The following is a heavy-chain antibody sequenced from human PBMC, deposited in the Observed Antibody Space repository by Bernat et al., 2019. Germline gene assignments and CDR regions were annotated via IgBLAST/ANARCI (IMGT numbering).Heavy chain of an antibody. V-gene: IGHV3-21*01. CDR2: ISSSSSYI. CDR1: GFTFSSYS. CDR3: ARGGGSYYATWFDP. D-gene: IGHD1-26*01. J-gene: IGHJ5*02. Sequence: EVQLVESGGGLVKPGGSLRLSCAASGFTFSSYSMNWVRQAPGKGLEGVSSISSSSSYIYYADSVKGRFTISRDNAKNSLYLKMNSLRAEDTAVYYCARGGGSYYATWFDPWGQGTLVTVSS.